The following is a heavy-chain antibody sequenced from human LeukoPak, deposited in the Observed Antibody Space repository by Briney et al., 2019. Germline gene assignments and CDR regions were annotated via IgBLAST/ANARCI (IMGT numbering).Heavy chain of an antibody. CDR2: LSANGDRT. CDR1: GFTLSTYA. J-gene: IGHJ4*02. Sequence: GGSLRLSCAASGFTLSTYAMTWVRQAPGKGLEWVSSLSANGDRTHYADSVKGRFTISRDNSKDTLYLQMHSLRAEDTAVYFCAKGTPLTTYTSGWSSNSFDYWGRGTLVAVSS. D-gene: IGHD6-19*01. CDR3: AKGTPLTTYTSGWSSNSFDY. V-gene: IGHV3-23*01.